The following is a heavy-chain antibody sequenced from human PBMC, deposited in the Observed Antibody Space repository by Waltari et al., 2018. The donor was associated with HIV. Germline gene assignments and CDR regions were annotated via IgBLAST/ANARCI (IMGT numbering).Heavy chain of an antibody. J-gene: IGHJ5*02. Sequence: EVQLLESGGGLVQPGGPLSLPCAASGFTFSRFAMNWVRQAPGKGREWVSSIRGSGGTTYYAESVKGRFTISRDTSKITLYLQMNSLRAEDTAVYYCARGGRKWTHPYYRLDPWGQGTLVTVSS. CDR2: IRGSGGTT. CDR1: GFTFSRFA. D-gene: IGHD1-26*01. CDR3: ARGGRKWTHPYYRLDP. V-gene: IGHV3-23*01.